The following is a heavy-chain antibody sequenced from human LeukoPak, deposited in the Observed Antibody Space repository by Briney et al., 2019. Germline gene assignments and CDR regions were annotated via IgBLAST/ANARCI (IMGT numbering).Heavy chain of an antibody. D-gene: IGHD1-26*01. V-gene: IGHV3-23*01. CDR3: AKGGASPLYHMDV. CDR1: GFSLRNYG. J-gene: IGHJ6*03. CDR2: LTGSSATA. Sequence: GGSLRLSCAASGFSLRNYGVNWVRQAPGKGLEWVSGLTGSSATAYHAGSVKGRFTTSRDDSKNTVYLQMSSLRVDDTAIYYCAKGGASPLYHMDVWGKGATVTVSS.